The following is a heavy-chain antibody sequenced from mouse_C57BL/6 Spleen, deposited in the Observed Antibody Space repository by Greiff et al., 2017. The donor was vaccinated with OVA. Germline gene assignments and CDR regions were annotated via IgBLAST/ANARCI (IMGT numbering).Heavy chain of an antibody. V-gene: IGHV1-82*01. Sequence: QVQLQQSGPELVKPGASVKISCKASGYAFSSSWMNWVKQRPGKGLEWIGRIYPGDGDTNYNGKFKGEATLTADKSSSTAYMQLSSLTSEDSAVYFCARSFYDYAMDYWGQGTSVTVSS. D-gene: IGHD2-3*01. CDR1: GYAFSSSW. CDR3: ARSFYDYAMDY. J-gene: IGHJ4*01. CDR2: IYPGDGDT.